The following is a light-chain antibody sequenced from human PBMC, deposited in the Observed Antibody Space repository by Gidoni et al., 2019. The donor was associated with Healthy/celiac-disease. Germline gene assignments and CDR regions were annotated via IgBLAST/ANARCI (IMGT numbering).Light chain of an antibody. CDR1: QSVSSN. V-gene: IGKV3-15*01. CDR2: GAS. J-gene: IGKJ1*01. CDR3: QQYNNWPRT. Sequence: EIVMPQSPATLSVSPGERATLSCRDSQSVSSNLAWYQQKPGQAPRLLIYGASTRATGIPARFSGSGSGTEFTLTISSLQSEDFAVYYCQQYNNWPRTFGQGTKVEIK.